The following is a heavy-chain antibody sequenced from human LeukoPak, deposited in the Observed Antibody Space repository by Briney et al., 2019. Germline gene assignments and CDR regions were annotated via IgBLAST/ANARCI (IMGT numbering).Heavy chain of an antibody. V-gene: IGHV1-69*05. CDR1: GGTFSSYA. J-gene: IGHJ4*02. CDR3: ARDRPGNYGLDY. CDR2: IIPIFGTA. Sequence: SVKVSCKASGGTFSSYAISWVRQAPGQGLEWMGGIIPIFGTANYAQKFQGRVTITTDESTSTAYMELSSLRSKDTAAYYCARDRPGNYGLDYWGQGTLVTVSS. D-gene: IGHD4-11*01.